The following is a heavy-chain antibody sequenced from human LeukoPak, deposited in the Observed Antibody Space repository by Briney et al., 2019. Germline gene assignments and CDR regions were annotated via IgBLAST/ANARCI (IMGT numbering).Heavy chain of an antibody. J-gene: IGHJ4*02. CDR3: ARDRVNWNDVGGLFDY. D-gene: IGHD1-1*01. Sequence: GGSLRLSCAASGFTVSSNYMSWVRQAPGKGLEWVSVIYSGGSTYYADSVKGRFTISRHNSKNTLYLQMNSLRAEDTAVYYCARDRVNWNDVGGLFDYWGRGTLVTVSS. CDR1: GFTVSSNY. CDR2: IYSGGST. V-gene: IGHV3-53*04.